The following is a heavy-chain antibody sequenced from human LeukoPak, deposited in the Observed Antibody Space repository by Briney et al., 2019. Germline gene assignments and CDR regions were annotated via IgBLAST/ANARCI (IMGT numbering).Heavy chain of an antibody. J-gene: IGHJ4*02. CDR2: FYISGST. Sequence: SETLSLTCTVSGGSISSYYWSWIRQPAGKGLEWIGRFYISGSTNYNPSLKSRVTMSVDTSKNQFSLRLNSVTAADTAVYYCARAGPRRDDCNFDYWGQGTLVTVSS. CDR3: ARAGPRRDDCNFDY. D-gene: IGHD5-24*01. V-gene: IGHV4-4*07. CDR1: GGSISSYY.